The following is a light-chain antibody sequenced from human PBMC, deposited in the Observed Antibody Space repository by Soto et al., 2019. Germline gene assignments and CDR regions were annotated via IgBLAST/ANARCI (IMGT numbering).Light chain of an antibody. J-gene: IGKJ4*01. CDR2: DAS. CDR1: QSVSSY. Sequence: TLSLSPGERATLSCRASQSVSSYLAWYQQKPGQAPRLLIYDASNRATGIPARFSGSGSGTDFTLTISSLEPEDFAVYYCKQRSNWLFTFGGGTKMDIK. CDR3: KQRSNWLFT. V-gene: IGKV3-11*01.